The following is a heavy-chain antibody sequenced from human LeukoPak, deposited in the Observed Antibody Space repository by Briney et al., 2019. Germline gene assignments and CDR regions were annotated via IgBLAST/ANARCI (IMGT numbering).Heavy chain of an antibody. D-gene: IGHD1-26*01. Sequence: GGSLRLSCAASGFTFSSYEMNWVRQAPGKGLEWVSYISSSGSTIYYADSVKGRFTISRDNAKNSLYVQMNSLRAEDTAVYYCARSRAGSYFDYWGQGTLVTVSS. CDR2: ISSSGSTI. CDR3: ARSRAGSYFDY. J-gene: IGHJ4*02. CDR1: GFTFSSYE. V-gene: IGHV3-48*03.